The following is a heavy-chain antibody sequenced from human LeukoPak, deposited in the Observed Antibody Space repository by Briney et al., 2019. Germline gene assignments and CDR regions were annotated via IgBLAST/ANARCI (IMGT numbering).Heavy chain of an antibody. V-gene: IGHV3-13*01. Sequence: GGSLRLSCAASGFTFSSFDMHWVRQPTGQGLEWVSTIGTASDTYYPGSVEGRFTLSRDNANHSVYLQMSSLRAEDTAVYYCTTYGRNGYRGYFWGQGALVTVSS. J-gene: IGHJ4*02. CDR1: GFTFSSFD. CDR3: TTYGRNGYRGYF. CDR2: IGTASDT. D-gene: IGHD5-24*01.